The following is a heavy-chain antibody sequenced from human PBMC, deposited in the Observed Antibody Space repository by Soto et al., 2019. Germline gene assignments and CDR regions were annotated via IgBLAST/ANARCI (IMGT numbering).Heavy chain of an antibody. CDR1: GFTFSRFW. CDR3: VRVRYCGYSYYFDY. V-gene: IGHV3-7*03. CDR2: IQQDGSEK. J-gene: IGHJ4*02. Sequence: GGTLRLSCAVSGFTFSRFWWGWVRQAPGRGLEWVANIQQDGSEKYYVDSVNGRFTMSKDNVKNSLFLQMTSLGAEDTAVYYFVRVRYCGYSYYFDYWGQGALVTVSS. D-gene: IGHD3-10*01.